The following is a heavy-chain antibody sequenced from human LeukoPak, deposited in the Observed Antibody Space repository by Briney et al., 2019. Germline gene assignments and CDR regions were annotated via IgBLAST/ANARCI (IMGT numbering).Heavy chain of an antibody. V-gene: IGHV4-30-2*01. CDR3: ARQRDSSGYFDY. Sequence: SQTLSLTCTVSGGSISSGGYYWSWIRQPPGKGLEWIGYIYHSGSTYYNPSLKSRVTISVDRSKNQFSLKLSSVTAADTAVYHCARQRDSSGYFDYWGQGTLVTVSS. CDR1: GGSISSGGYY. J-gene: IGHJ4*02. D-gene: IGHD6-25*01. CDR2: IYHSGST.